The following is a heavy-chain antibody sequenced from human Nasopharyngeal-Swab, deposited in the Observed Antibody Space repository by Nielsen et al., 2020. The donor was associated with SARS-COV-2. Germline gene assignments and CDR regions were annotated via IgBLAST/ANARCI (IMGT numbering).Heavy chain of an antibody. V-gene: IGHV3-43*02. Sequence: GGSLRLSCAASGFTFSDYYMSWIRQAPGKGLEWVSLISGDGGSTYYADSVKGRFTISRDNSKNSLYLQMNSLRTEDTALYYCAKESLTMIVVVTPDAFDIWGQGTMVTVSS. J-gene: IGHJ3*02. CDR1: GFTFSDYY. CDR3: AKESLTMIVVVTPDAFDI. CDR2: ISGDGGST. D-gene: IGHD3-22*01.